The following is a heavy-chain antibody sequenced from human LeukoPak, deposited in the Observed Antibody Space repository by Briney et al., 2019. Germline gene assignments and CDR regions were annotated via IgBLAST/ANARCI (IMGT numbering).Heavy chain of an antibody. CDR3: ARDWGQWLNY. V-gene: IGHV3-30*04. Sequence: GGSLRLSCAASGFTFSGSAMHWVRQAPGKGLEWVAVISTDESNKYYADSVKGRFTISRDNSKSTLHLQMKSLRSEDTAVYYCARDWGQWLNYWGQGTLVTVSS. CDR1: GFTFSGSA. D-gene: IGHD6-19*01. CDR2: ISTDESNK. J-gene: IGHJ4*02.